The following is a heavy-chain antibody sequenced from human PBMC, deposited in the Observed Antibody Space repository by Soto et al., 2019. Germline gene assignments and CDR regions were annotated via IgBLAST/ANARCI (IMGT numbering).Heavy chain of an antibody. V-gene: IGHV4-31*03. CDR1: RGSFSSRGYF. CDR3: ARSVDP. Sequence: QVQLQEAGPGLVKPSQTLSLTCTVSRGSFSSRGYFWSWIRQPPGKGLEWIGYIFYSGTSYYNPSLKSRVTIAVDTAKNQFSRKLSSVTAADTAVYYCARSVDPWGQGTLVTVSS. J-gene: IGHJ5*02. CDR2: IFYSGTS.